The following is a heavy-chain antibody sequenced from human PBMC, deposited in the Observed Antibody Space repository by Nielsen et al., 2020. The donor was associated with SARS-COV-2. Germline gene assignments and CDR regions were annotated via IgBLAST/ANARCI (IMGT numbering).Heavy chain of an antibody. CDR3: ARTRDKTGFDY. CDR1: GGSFSGYY. Sequence: SETLSLTCGVYGGSFSGYYWSWIRQSPGKGLEWIGYIYHTGSTNYNPSLKTRVTISVDRSKNQFSLKLNSVTAADTAVYYCARTRDKTGFDYWGQGTLVTVSS. V-gene: IGHV4-34*01. CDR2: IYHTGST. D-gene: IGHD1-1*01. J-gene: IGHJ4*02.